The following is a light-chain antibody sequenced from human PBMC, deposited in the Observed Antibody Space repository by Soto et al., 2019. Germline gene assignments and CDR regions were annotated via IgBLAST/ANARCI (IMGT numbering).Light chain of an antibody. J-gene: IGKJ1*01. V-gene: IGKV1-6*02. CDR1: QGIRND. Sequence: IQMTQSPSSLSASVGDRVTITCRASQGIRNDLGWYQQKPGEAPNLLIYAANSLRSGVPSRFSGSGSGTDFPLTISSLQPEDFATYYCLQDYNYPRTFGQGTKVEVK. CDR3: LQDYNYPRT. CDR2: AAN.